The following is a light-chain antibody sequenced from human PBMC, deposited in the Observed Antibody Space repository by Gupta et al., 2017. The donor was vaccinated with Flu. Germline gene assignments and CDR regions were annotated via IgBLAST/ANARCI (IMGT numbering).Light chain of an antibody. Sequence: QSVLTQPPSVSGPPGQRVTIPCTGSSSNIGASSDVHWYQHLPGTAPKLLIFDNINRPSGVPDRFSGSKSATSASLAITGLQAEDEAVYYCQSYDNSRSGSVIFGGGTKLTVL. CDR2: DNI. CDR1: SSNIGASSD. CDR3: QSYDNSRSGSVI. V-gene: IGLV1-40*01. J-gene: IGLJ2*01.